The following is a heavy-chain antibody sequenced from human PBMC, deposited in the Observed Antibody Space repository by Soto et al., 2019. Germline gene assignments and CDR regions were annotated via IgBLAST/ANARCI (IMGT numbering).Heavy chain of an antibody. CDR2: IKHSGST. CDR3: ARTRIGYSYGYFDY. CDR1: GGSFSGYY. D-gene: IGHD5-18*01. V-gene: IGHV4-34*01. Sequence: PSETLSLTCAVCGGSFSGYYWSWIRQPPGKGLEWMGEIKHSGSTNYNPSLKSRVTISVDTSKNQFSLKLSSVTAADTAVYYCARTRIGYSYGYFDYWGQGTLVT. J-gene: IGHJ4*02.